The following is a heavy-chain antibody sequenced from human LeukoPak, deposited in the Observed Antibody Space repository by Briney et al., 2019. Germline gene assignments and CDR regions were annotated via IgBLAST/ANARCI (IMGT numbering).Heavy chain of an antibody. D-gene: IGHD5-24*01. CDR1: GFTFRTYS. Sequence: GGSLRLSCAASGFTFRTYSIHWVRQAPGKGLEWVTVVSADGGTQLYSDSVKGRFIVSRDNSLNTLHLQMNSLETEDTAVYYCAREFGHNRWYFDYWGQGALVTVSS. CDR3: AREFGHNRWYFDY. CDR2: VSADGGTQ. J-gene: IGHJ4*02. V-gene: IGHV3-30*03.